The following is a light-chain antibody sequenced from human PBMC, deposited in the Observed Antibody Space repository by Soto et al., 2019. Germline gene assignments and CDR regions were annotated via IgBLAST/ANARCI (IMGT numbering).Light chain of an antibody. CDR3: ATWDDSLNGPV. CDR1: SSNIGSNT. CDR2: TNN. Sequence: QSVLTQPPSASWTPGQRVTISCSGSSSNIGSNTVNWYQQLPGTAPKLLIYTNNQRPSGVPDRFSGSKSGTSASLAISGLQSDDESDYYCATWDDSLNGPVFGGGTKLTVL. V-gene: IGLV1-44*01. J-gene: IGLJ2*01.